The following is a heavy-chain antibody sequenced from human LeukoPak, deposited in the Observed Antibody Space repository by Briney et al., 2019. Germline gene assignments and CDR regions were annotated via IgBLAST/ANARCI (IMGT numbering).Heavy chain of an antibody. V-gene: IGHV4-30-2*01. D-gene: IGHD3-10*01. CDR2: IYHSGST. CDR1: GGSISSGGYS. CDR3: ARAYGSGSYPPDF. J-gene: IGHJ4*02. Sequence: SQTLSLTCAVSGGSISSGGYSWSWIRQPPGKGLEWIGHIYHSGSTYYNPSLKSRVTISVDRSKNQFSLKLSSVTAADTAVYYCARAYGSGSYPPDFWGQGTLVTVSS.